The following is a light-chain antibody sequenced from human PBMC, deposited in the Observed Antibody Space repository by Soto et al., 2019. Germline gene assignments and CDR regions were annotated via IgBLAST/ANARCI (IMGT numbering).Light chain of an antibody. Sequence: EIVMTQSPATLSVSPGERGTLSCRASQSVSSNLAWYQQKPGQAPRLLIYGASTRATGVPARFSGSGSGTEFTLTISSLQSEDSAVYYCQQYSKWPLTFGQGTKLEIK. V-gene: IGKV3-15*01. CDR3: QQYSKWPLT. CDR1: QSVSSN. J-gene: IGKJ2*01. CDR2: GAS.